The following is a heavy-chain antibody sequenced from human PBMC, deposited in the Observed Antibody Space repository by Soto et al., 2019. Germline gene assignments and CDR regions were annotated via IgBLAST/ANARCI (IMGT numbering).Heavy chain of an antibody. Sequence: GGSLRLSCAASGFTFSNYWMTWVRQAPGKGLEWVANIKQDGSEKYYVDSVKGRFTISRDNAKDSLYLQMNSLRAEDTALYYCARVHRSGSFDYWGQGPLVTVSS. V-gene: IGHV3-7*03. CDR2: IKQDGSEK. D-gene: IGHD3-10*01. CDR1: GFTFSNYW. J-gene: IGHJ4*02. CDR3: ARVHRSGSFDY.